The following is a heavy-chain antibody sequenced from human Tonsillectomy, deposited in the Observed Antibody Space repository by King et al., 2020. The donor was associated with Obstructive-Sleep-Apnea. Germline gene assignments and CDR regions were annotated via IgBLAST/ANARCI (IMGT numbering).Heavy chain of an antibody. Sequence: QLQESGPGLVKPSQTLSLTCTVSGGSISSGGYYWSWIRQHPGTGLEWIGYIYYSGSTYYNPSLKSRVTISVDTSNNQFSLKLSSVTAADTAVYYCARTYFGVPKPSFDSWGQGTLVTVSS. CDR2: IYYSGST. CDR3: ARTYFGVPKPSFDS. D-gene: IGHD4-17*01. J-gene: IGHJ4*02. V-gene: IGHV4-31*03. CDR1: GGSISSGGYY.